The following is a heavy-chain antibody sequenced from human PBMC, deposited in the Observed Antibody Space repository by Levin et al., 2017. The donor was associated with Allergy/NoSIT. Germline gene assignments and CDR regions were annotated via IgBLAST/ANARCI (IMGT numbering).Heavy chain of an antibody. Sequence: SETLSLTCTVSGGSISSSSYYWGWIRQPPGKGLEWIGSIYYSGSTYYNPSLKSRVTISVDTSKNQFSLKLSSVTAADTAVYYCARRGGYYNYFDYWGQGTLVTVSS. V-gene: IGHV4-39*01. CDR3: ARRGGYYNYFDY. J-gene: IGHJ4*02. CDR2: IYYSGST. CDR1: GGSISSSSYY. D-gene: IGHD3-22*01.